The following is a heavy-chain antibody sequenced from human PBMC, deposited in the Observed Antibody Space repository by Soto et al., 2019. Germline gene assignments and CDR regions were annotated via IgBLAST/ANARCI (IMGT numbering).Heavy chain of an antibody. CDR1: GYTFTGYY. J-gene: IGHJ4*02. Sequence: QVQLVQSGAEVKKPGASVKVSCKASGYTFTGYYMHWVRQAPGQGLEWMGWINPNSGGTNYAQKFQGWVTMTRDTSISTAYRELSRLRSDDTAVYYCARDRARDFWSGYYDYWGQGTLVTVSS. CDR2: INPNSGGT. CDR3: ARDRARDFWSGYYDY. D-gene: IGHD3-3*01. V-gene: IGHV1-2*04.